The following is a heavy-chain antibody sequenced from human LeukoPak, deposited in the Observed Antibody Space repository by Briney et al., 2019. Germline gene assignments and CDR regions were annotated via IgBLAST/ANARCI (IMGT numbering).Heavy chain of an antibody. D-gene: IGHD5-24*01. J-gene: IGHJ6*03. V-gene: IGHV4-39*07. Sequence: PSETLSLTCTVSGGSISSSSYYWGWIRQPPGKGLEWIGSIYYSGSTYYNPSLKSRVTISVDTSKNQFSLKLSSVTAADTAVYYCAGDPRRRYYYYYYMDVWGKGTTVTVSS. CDR3: AGDPRRRYYYYYYMDV. CDR1: GGSISSSSYY. CDR2: IYYSGST.